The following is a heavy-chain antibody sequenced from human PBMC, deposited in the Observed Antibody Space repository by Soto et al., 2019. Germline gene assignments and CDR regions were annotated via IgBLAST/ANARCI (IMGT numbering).Heavy chain of an antibody. Sequence: QVQLVQSGAEVKKPGASVKVSCKASGYTFTSYGITWVRQAPGQGLEWMGWINTHNGNTNYAQKLQGRVTMTTDTSTSTAYMELRSLRSDDTAVYYCAREPAAGDWFDPWGQGTLVTVSS. CDR2: INTHNGNT. CDR3: AREPAAGDWFDP. V-gene: IGHV1-18*01. D-gene: IGHD6-13*01. J-gene: IGHJ5*02. CDR1: GYTFTSYG.